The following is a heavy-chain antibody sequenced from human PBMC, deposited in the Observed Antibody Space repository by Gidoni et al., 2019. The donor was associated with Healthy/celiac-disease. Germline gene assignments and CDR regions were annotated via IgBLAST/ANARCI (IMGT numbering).Heavy chain of an antibody. D-gene: IGHD3-3*01. J-gene: IGHJ6*02. CDR1: GFPFSSYS. Sequence: EVPLLESGGGLVKPGGSLRLSCASSGFPFSSYSMTWFRQAPGKGLEWVSSISSSSSYIYYADSVKGRFTISRDNAKNSLYLQMNSLRAEDTAVYYCAREWGRFLEWLSNYYYYGMDVWGQGTTVTVSS. CDR2: ISSSSSYI. V-gene: IGHV3-21*01. CDR3: AREWGRFLEWLSNYYYYGMDV.